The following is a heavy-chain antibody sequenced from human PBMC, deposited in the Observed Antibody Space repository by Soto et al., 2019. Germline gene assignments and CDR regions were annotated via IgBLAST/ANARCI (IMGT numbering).Heavy chain of an antibody. J-gene: IGHJ4*02. V-gene: IGHV1-18*04. CDR2: ISAYNGNT. Sequence: AAVQVTFTGSGYTFTSYGFRSVRPATGQGLEWMGWISAYNGNTNYAQKLQGRVTMTTDTSTSTAYMELRSLRSDDTAVYYCARGLITIFGGVIMPFDYWGQGTLVTVYS. CDR1: GYTFTSYG. CDR3: ARGLITIFGGVIMPFDY. D-gene: IGHD3-3*01.